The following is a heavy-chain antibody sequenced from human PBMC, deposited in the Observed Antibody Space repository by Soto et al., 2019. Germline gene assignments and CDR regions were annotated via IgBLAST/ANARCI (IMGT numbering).Heavy chain of an antibody. Sequence: LRLSCAASGFTFSSYSMNWVRQAPGKGLEWVSSISSSSSYIYYADSVKGRFTISRDNAKNSLYLQMNSLRAEDTAVYYCARDLSVDVVVPAAIRYWGQGTLVTVSS. CDR2: ISSSSSYI. D-gene: IGHD2-2*01. J-gene: IGHJ4*02. CDR1: GFTFSSYS. CDR3: ARDLSVDVVVPAAIRY. V-gene: IGHV3-21*01.